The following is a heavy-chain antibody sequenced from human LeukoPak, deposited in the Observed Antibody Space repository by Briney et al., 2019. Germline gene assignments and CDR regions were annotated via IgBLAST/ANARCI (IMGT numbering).Heavy chain of an antibody. D-gene: IGHD4-23*01. CDR3: ASERNYGGQGFSFDY. CDR1: GYTFTGYY. CDR2: INPNSGGT. J-gene: IGHJ4*02. Sequence: ASVKVSCKASGYTFTGYYMHWVRQAPGQGLEWMGWINPNSGGTNYAQKFQGRVTMTRDTSISTAYMELSRLRSDDTAVYYCASERNYGGQGFSFDYWGQGTLVTVSS. V-gene: IGHV1-2*02.